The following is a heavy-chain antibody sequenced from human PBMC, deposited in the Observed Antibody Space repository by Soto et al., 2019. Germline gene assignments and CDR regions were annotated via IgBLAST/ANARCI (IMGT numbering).Heavy chain of an antibody. Sequence: GGSLRLSCAASGFTFSSYAMHWVRQAPGKGLEYVSAISSNGGSTYYANSVKGRFTISRDNSKNTLYLQMGSLRAEDMAVYYCARDRVATTNGDFDAFDIWCPGPMVTV. CDR3: ARDRVATTNGDFDAFDI. J-gene: IGHJ3*02. D-gene: IGHD4-17*01. CDR2: ISSNGGST. V-gene: IGHV3-64*01. CDR1: GFTFSSYA.